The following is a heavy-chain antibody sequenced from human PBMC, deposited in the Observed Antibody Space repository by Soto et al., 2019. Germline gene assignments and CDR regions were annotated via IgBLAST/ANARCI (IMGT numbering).Heavy chain of an antibody. CDR3: GKWGYSSSSAAVGY. D-gene: IGHD6-13*01. CDR1: GFIFSNYG. CDR2: ISYDGNNQ. J-gene: IGHJ4*02. V-gene: IGHV3-30*18. Sequence: QVQLVESGGGVVQPGRSLRLSCAASGFIFSNYGMHWVRQAPGKGLEWVAAISYDGNNQYYADSVKGRFTISKDNSKNTVYVQMNSLRAEDTAVYYCGKWGYSSSSAAVGYWGQGTLVTVSS.